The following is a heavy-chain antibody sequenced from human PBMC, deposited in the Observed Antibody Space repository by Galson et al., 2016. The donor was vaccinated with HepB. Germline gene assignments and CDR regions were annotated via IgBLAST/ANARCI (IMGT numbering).Heavy chain of an antibody. CDR1: GFTFINYW. Sequence: SLRLSCAASGFTFINYWMHWVRQAPGKGLIWVARTSPDGIYTNYADSVKGRFTISRDNAKNTLYLQMNSLRAEDTALYCCVKSLIDEDGTDFWGQGALVTVSS. J-gene: IGHJ4*02. CDR2: TSPDGIYT. V-gene: IGHV3-74*01. D-gene: IGHD3-16*01. CDR3: VKSLIDEDGTDF.